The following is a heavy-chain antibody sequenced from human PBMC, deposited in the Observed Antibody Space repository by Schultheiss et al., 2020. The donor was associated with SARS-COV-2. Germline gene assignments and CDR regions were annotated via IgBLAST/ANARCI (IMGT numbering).Heavy chain of an antibody. Sequence: GESLKISCKASGYTFTGYYMHWVRQAPGQGLEWMGRINPNSGNTGYAQKFQGRVTITADKSTSTAYMELRSLRSDDTAVYYCARAEGIVGATGGVYYFDYWGQGTLVTVSS. D-gene: IGHD1-26*01. CDR3: ARAEGIVGATGGVYYFDY. CDR1: GYTFTGYY. J-gene: IGHJ4*02. CDR2: INPNSGNT. V-gene: IGHV1-2*06.